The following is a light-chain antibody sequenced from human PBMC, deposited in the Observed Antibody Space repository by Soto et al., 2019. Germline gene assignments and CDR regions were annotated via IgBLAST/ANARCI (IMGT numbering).Light chain of an antibody. J-gene: IGKJ1*01. CDR3: MQALQSPWT. Sequence: DLVMTQSPLSLPVTPGEPASISCRSSQSLLHTNGYHYLVWYMQKPGQSPQLLIYLGSSRASGVPDRFSGSGLGTDFTLKISRVEAEDVGVYYCMQALQSPWTFGQGTKVEIK. CDR1: QSLLHTNGYHY. V-gene: IGKV2-28*01. CDR2: LGS.